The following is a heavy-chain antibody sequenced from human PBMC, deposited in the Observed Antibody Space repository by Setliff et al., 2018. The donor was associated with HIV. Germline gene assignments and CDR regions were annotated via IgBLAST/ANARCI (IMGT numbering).Heavy chain of an antibody. CDR1: GFTISNHA. D-gene: IGHD6-19*01. Sequence: GGSLRLSCAASGFTISNHAMSWVRQAPGKGLEWVSSISYDSSDTFYSGSVKGRFTISRDNSRNTLYLQMNSLRAEDTAVYYCARDHWVAGLDYWGQGTLVTVSS. J-gene: IGHJ4*02. CDR3: ARDHWVAGLDY. CDR2: ISYDSSDT. V-gene: IGHV3-23*01.